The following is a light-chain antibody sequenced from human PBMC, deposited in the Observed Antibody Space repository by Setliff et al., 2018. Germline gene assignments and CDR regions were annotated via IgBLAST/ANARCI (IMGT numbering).Light chain of an antibody. Sequence: QSALTQPASVSGSPGQSITISCTGTSSDVGVYNYVSWYQQHPGKAPKLMIYDVSKRPSGVPDRFSGSKSGTSASLAISGLQSEDEADYYCAAWDDSLNGYVFGTGTKVTVL. CDR3: AAWDDSLNGYV. V-gene: IGLV2-14*01. J-gene: IGLJ1*01. CDR1: SSDVGVYNY. CDR2: DVS.